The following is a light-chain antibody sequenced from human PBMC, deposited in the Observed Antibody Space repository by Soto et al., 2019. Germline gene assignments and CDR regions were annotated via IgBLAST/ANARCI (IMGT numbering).Light chain of an antibody. Sequence: DMVCTHSTATLSLSPVERATLSCRASQSVSSSYLAWYQQKPGQAPRLLIFGASSRAAGIPDRFSGSVYGTDFILPISRLEREDFAVYYCQQYGSSWTCGQGTRWIS. CDR2: GAS. J-gene: IGKJ1*01. CDR1: QSVSSSY. CDR3: QQYGSSWT. V-gene: IGKV3-20*01.